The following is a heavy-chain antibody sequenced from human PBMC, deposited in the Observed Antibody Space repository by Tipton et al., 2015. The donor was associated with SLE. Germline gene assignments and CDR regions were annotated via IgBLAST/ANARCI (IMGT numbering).Heavy chain of an antibody. D-gene: IGHD2-8*01. Sequence: TLSLTCTVSGGSISSYYWSWIRQPPGKGLEWIGYIYYSGSTNYNPSLKSRVTISVDTSKNQFSLGLKSVTAADTAVYYCVRLRSKVLIDYWGQGTLVTVSS. CDR3: VRLRSKVLIDY. J-gene: IGHJ4*02. CDR2: IYYSGST. V-gene: IGHV4-59*12. CDR1: GGSISSYY.